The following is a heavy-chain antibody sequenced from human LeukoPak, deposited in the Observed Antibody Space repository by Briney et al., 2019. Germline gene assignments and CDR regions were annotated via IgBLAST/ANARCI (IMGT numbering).Heavy chain of an antibody. D-gene: IGHD1-26*01. CDR3: ARDRSGTYPPIYYGMDV. CDR2: ISSSGSTI. J-gene: IGHJ6*02. CDR1: GFTFSDYY. Sequence: PGGSLRLSCASSGFTFSDYYMGWIRQAPGKGLEWVSYISSSGSTIYYADSVKGRFTISRDNAKNSLYLQMNSLRAEDTAVYYCARDRSGTYPPIYYGMDVWGQGTTVTVSS. V-gene: IGHV3-11*01.